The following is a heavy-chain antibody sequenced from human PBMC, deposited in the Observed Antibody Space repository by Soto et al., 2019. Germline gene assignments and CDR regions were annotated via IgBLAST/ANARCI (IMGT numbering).Heavy chain of an antibody. CDR1: GYTFTSYA. V-gene: IGHV1-3*01. J-gene: IGHJ6*02. Sequence: ASVKVSCKASGYTFTSYAMHWVRQAPGQRLEWMGWINAGNGNTKYSQKFQGRVTITRDTSASTAYMELSSLRSEDTAVYYCAREIYYIPHMLNYYYYYGMDVWGQGTTVTV. CDR3: AREIYYIPHMLNYYYYYGMDV. D-gene: IGHD3-10*01. CDR2: INAGNGNT.